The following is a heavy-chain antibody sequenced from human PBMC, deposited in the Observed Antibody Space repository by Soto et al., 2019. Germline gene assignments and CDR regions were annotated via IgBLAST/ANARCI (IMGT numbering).Heavy chain of an antibody. CDR2: ISWNSGVT. J-gene: IGHJ6*02. CDR3: VKGSNYYGMDV. V-gene: IGHV3-9*01. Sequence: EVQLVESGGGLVHPGRSLRLSCAASGFTFGDYAIHWVRQAPGKGLEWVSGISWNSGVTVYADSVRDRFTVFRDNARNSVYLQMNSLRREDTGLYYCVKGSNYYGMDVWGQGTTVTVSS. CDR1: GFTFGDYA.